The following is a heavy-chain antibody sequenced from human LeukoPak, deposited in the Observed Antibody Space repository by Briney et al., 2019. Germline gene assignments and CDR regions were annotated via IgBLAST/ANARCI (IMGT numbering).Heavy chain of an antibody. CDR2: IRCDGSNK. Sequence: GGSLRLSCAASGFTFSSYGMHWVRQAPGKGLEWVAFIRCDGSNKYYADSVKGRFTISRDNSKNTLYLQMNSLRAEDTAVYYCAKEGQLIHWGQGTLVTVSS. V-gene: IGHV3-30*02. J-gene: IGHJ4*02. CDR3: AKEGQLIH. CDR1: GFTFSSYG. D-gene: IGHD6-13*01.